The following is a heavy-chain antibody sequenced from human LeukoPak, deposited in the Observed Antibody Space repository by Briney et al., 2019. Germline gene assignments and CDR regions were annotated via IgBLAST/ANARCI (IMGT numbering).Heavy chain of an antibody. CDR1: GLTFSSYA. Sequence: GGSLRLSCAASGLTFSSYAMSWVRQAPGKGLEWVGRIKSKTDGGTTDYAAPVKGRFTISRDDSKNTLYLQMNSLKTEDTAVYYCTTEGVRYSGLVDYWGQGTLVTVSS. CDR3: TTEGVRYSGLVDY. J-gene: IGHJ4*02. D-gene: IGHD1-26*01. CDR2: IKSKTDGGTT. V-gene: IGHV3-15*01.